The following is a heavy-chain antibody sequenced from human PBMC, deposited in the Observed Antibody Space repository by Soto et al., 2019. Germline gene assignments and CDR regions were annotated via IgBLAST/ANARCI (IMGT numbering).Heavy chain of an antibody. V-gene: IGHV1-69*13. CDR2: IIPVFGTT. CDR1: GGTFSNYT. J-gene: IGHJ6*02. Sequence: SVKVSCKASGGTFSNYTISWVRQAPGQGLEWMGGIIPVFGTTDYEQKFQGRVTITADGSTSTAYMKLSSLRSADTAVYYCARSSPYIVVRKPTGNQDYYGMDVWGQGTTVTVSS. CDR3: ARSSPYIVVRKPTGNQDYYGMDV. D-gene: IGHD2-2*01.